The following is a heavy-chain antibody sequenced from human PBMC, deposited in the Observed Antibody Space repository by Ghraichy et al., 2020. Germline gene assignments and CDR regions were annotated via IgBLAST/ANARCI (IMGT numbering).Heavy chain of an antibody. V-gene: IGHV3-21*01. CDR3: ARGVIDF. J-gene: IGHJ4*02. CDR2: ISGTTSYT. CDR1: GFTFSDYG. Sequence: GGSLRLSCAASGFTFSDYGMTWVRQAPGKGLEWVSSISGTTSYTHYADSVKGRFTISRDNAKSSLSLQMNSLSAEDTAVYHCARGVIDFWGQGTLVTVSS.